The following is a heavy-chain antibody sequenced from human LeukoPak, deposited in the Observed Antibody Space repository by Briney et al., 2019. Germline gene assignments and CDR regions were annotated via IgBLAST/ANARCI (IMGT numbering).Heavy chain of an antibody. V-gene: IGHV4-38-2*02. CDR3: AGTQVLLYAFDI. D-gene: IGHD2-15*01. CDR1: GYFISSGYY. Sequence: PSQTLSLTCTVSGYFISSGYYGGWIRQPPGQGLEWIGSIYHSGSTYYNPSLKSGVTILVDTSKNQFSLKLSSVTAADTAVYYCAGTQVLLYAFDIWGQGKMVTVSS. J-gene: IGHJ3*02. CDR2: IYHSGST.